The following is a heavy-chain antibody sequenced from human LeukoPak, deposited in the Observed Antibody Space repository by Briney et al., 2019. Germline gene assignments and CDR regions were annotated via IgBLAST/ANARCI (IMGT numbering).Heavy chain of an antibody. Sequence: GGSLRLSCATSGFTLSSFWLHWVRQPPGKGLVWVSRINSDATNTNYADSVKGRFTISRDNTKNTVYLQMNSLGAEDTAVYYCARGGWGSSVHFDTWGQGALVTVSS. CDR3: ARGGWGSSVHFDT. J-gene: IGHJ4*02. CDR2: INSDATNT. V-gene: IGHV3-74*01. CDR1: GFTLSSFW. D-gene: IGHD3-10*01.